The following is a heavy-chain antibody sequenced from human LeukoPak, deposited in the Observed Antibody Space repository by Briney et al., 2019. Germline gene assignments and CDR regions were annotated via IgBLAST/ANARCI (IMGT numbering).Heavy chain of an antibody. CDR3: ARAKGLGDYYDRIPPNDAFDI. V-gene: IGHV4-39*07. D-gene: IGHD3-22*01. CDR2: IYYSGST. CDR1: GGSISSSTYF. J-gene: IGHJ3*02. Sequence: PSETLSLTCTVSGGSISSSTYFWGWIRQPPGKGLEWIGTIYYSGSTYYNPSLKSRVTISVDSSKNQFSLKLSSVTAADTAVYYCARAKGLGDYYDRIPPNDAFDIWGQGTMVTVSS.